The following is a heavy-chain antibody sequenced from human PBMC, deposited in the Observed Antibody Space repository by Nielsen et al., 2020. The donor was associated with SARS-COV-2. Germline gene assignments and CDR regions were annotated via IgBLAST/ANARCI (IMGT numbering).Heavy chain of an antibody. Sequence: ASVKVSCKTSGYTFTSYLIHWVRQAPGQGLEWVAFIGCDDGVAGYAQEFQDRVILTRDTSTSTVDIDVSGLTSADTAVYFCVREFVGGHFDYWGQGTLVTVSS. V-gene: IGHV1-46*01. CDR3: VREFVGGHFDY. J-gene: IGHJ4*02. CDR2: IGCDDGVA. D-gene: IGHD2-15*01. CDR1: GYTFTSYL.